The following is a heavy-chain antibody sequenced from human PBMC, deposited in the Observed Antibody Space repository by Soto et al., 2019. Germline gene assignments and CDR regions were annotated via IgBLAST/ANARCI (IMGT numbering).Heavy chain of an antibody. CDR1: GYTFTNYA. D-gene: IGHD3-22*01. Sequence: ASVKVSCKASGYTFTNYAMHWVRQAPGQRLEWMGWINAGNGNTKYSQKFQGRLTIARDTSTSTAYMELRSLRSDDTAVYYCARDFYESSGYCDYWGQGTLVTVSS. CDR2: INAGNGNT. J-gene: IGHJ4*02. V-gene: IGHV1-3*01. CDR3: ARDFYESSGYCDY.